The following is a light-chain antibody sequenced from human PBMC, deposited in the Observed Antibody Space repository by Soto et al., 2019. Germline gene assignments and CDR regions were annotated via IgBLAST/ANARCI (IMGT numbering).Light chain of an antibody. CDR2: EDN. J-gene: IGLJ3*02. V-gene: IGLV6-57*01. CDR1: SGRITSKY. CDR3: QSYDTNNWV. Sequence: NFMLTQPHSVSESPGKTVTISCTRSSGRITSKYVHWYQQRPGSSPTTVIYEDNRSPSGVPDRFSGSVDSASNSASLTISGLQTEDEADYYCQSYDTNNWVFGGGTKLTVL.